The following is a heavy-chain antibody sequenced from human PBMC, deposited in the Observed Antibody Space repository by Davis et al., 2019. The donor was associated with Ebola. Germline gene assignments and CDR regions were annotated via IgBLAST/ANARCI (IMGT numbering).Heavy chain of an antibody. D-gene: IGHD4-23*01. V-gene: IGHV1-46*01. Sequence: ASVKVSCKASGYTFTDYYMNWVRQAPGQGLEWMGIIAPSSDFTRFAPKFRGRVTMTRNTSINTAYMELSSLTSADTAVYYCARGWGNSLGNDFWGQGTLVTVSS. CDR1: GYTFTDYY. CDR3: ARGWGNSLGNDF. CDR2: IAPSSDFT. J-gene: IGHJ4*02.